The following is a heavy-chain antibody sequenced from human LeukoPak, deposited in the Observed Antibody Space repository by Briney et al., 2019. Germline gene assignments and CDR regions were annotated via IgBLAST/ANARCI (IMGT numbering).Heavy chain of an antibody. D-gene: IGHD6-19*01. J-gene: IGHJ6*04. CDR2: IYHSGGT. CDR1: NGSFSGYY. CDR3: ASGAGRVDV. Sequence: SETLSLTCAVYNGSFSGYYWSWIRQPPGKGLEWIGEIYHSGGTNYNPSLKSRVTISVDTSKDQFSLKLSSVTAADTAVYYCASGAGRVDVWGKGTTVTVSS. V-gene: IGHV4-34*01.